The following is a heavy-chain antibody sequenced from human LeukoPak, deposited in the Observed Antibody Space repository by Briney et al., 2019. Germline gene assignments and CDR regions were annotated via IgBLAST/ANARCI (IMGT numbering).Heavy chain of an antibody. CDR3: AGSQISDDFWSGYYTRVDY. D-gene: IGHD3-3*01. Sequence: SETLSLTCAVYGGSFSGYYWSWIRQPPGKGLEWIGYIYYSGSTNYNPSLKSRVTISVDTSKNQFSLKLSSVTAADTAVYYCAGSQISDDFWSGYYTRVDYWGQGTLVTVSS. CDR1: GGSFSGYY. J-gene: IGHJ4*02. V-gene: IGHV4-59*01. CDR2: IYYSGST.